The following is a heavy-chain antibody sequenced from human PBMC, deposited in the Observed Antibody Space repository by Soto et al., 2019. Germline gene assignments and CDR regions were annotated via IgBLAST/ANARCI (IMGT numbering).Heavy chain of an antibody. Sequence: SVKVSCKASGGTFSSYTISWVRQAPGQGLEWMGGIIPMFGTAKYAQKFQGRVTITADESTSTAYMELSSLRSEDTAVYYCARAGYCSGGSCSSDWFDPWGQGTLVTV. J-gene: IGHJ5*02. CDR1: GGTFSSYT. D-gene: IGHD2-15*01. V-gene: IGHV1-69*13. CDR2: IIPMFGTA. CDR3: ARAGYCSGGSCSSDWFDP.